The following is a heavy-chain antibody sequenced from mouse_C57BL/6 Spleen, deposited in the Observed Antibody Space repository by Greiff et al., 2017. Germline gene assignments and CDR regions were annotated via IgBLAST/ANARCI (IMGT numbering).Heavy chain of an antibody. CDR1: GYSFTGYF. V-gene: IGHV1-20*01. CDR3: ARTSLLFFDY. J-gene: IGHJ2*01. CDR2: INPYNGDT. D-gene: IGHD2-10*01. Sequence: VQLKESGPELVKPGDSVKISCKASGYSFTGYFMNWVMQSHGKSLEWIGRINPYNGDTFYNQKFKGKATLTVDKSSSTAHMELRSLTSEDSAVYYCARTSLLFFDYWGQGTTLTVSS.